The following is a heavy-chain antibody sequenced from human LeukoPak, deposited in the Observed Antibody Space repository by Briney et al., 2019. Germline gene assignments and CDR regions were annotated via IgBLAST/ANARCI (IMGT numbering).Heavy chain of an antibody. D-gene: IGHD3-10*01. CDR1: GVSIFSYY. J-gene: IGHJ3*02. CDR3: ARLDSSGAYGFDI. V-gene: IGHV4-59*08. CDR2: IHYSGTT. Sequence: SETLSLTCTVSGVSIFSYYWNWIRQSPGRGLEWIGYIHYSGTTKYNPSLKSRVTISIDTSKSQFSLKLSSATAADTAVYYCARLDSSGAYGFDIWGQGTMVTVSS.